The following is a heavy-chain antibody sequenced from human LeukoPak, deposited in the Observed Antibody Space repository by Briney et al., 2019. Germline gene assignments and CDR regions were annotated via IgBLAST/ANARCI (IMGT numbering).Heavy chain of an antibody. CDR3: ARGLPNYYGMDV. CDR2: IKGDASST. V-gene: IGHV3-74*01. J-gene: IGHJ6*02. Sequence: GGSLRLSCVASAFTFNNYWMHWVRQAPGEGLVWVSRIKGDASSTNYADSVRGRFTISRDNAKNTVCLQMNSLRTEDTAVYYCARGLPNYYGMDVWGQGTTATVSS. CDR1: AFTFNNYW.